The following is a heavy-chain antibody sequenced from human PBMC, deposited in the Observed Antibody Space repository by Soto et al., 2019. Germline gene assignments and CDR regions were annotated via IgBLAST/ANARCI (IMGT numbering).Heavy chain of an antibody. Sequence: QVQLQQWGAGLLKPSETLSLTCAVYGGSFSGYYWSWIRQPPGQGLEWIGEINHSGRTNYNPSLKSRVTKSVDTSKNQFSLKLSSVTAADTAVYYCARGPSSGWSHYGMDVCGQGTTVIVSS. CDR1: GGSFSGYY. CDR3: ARGPSSGWSHYGMDV. J-gene: IGHJ6*01. CDR2: INHSGRT. V-gene: IGHV4-34*01. D-gene: IGHD6-13*01.